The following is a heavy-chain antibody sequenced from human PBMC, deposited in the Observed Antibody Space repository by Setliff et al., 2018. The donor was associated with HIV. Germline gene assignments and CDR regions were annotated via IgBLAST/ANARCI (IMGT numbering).Heavy chain of an antibody. Sequence: SETLSLTCAVSGGSISSDNWWTWVRQAPGKGLEWIGEIYHSEYTNYNPSLKSRVSMSVDKSKNQFSVKPTSVTAADTAVYYCARGHCSGTNCYGVDYYGMDGWGQGTTVTVSS. CDR1: GGSISSDNW. D-gene: IGHD2-2*01. CDR2: IYHSEYT. CDR3: ARGHCSGTNCYGVDYYGMDG. V-gene: IGHV4-4*02. J-gene: IGHJ6*02.